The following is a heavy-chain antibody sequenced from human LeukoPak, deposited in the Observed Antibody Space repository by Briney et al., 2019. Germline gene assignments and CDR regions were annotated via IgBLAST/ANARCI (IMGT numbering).Heavy chain of an antibody. CDR2: IYYSGST. Sequence: SSETLSLTCTVSGGSISSSSYYWGWIRQPPGKGLEWSGSIYYSGSTYYNPSLKSRVTISVDTSKSQFSLKLSSVTAADTAVYYCARVRYDSSGYYPHWGQGTLVTVSS. D-gene: IGHD3-22*01. V-gene: IGHV4-39*07. CDR3: ARVRYDSSGYYPH. J-gene: IGHJ4*02. CDR1: GGSISSSSYY.